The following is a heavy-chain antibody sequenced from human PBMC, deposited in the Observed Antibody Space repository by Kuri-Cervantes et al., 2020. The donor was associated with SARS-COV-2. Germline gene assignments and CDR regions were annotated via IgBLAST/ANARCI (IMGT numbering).Heavy chain of an antibody. Sequence: GESLKISCAASGFTFSSYWMSWVRQAPGKGLEWVANIKQDGSEKYYVDSVKGRFTISRDNSKNTLYLQMNSLRAEDTAVYYCAKGGCSSTSCYDGAFDIWGQGTMVTVSS. CDR3: AKGGCSSTSCYDGAFDI. CDR2: IKQDGSEK. J-gene: IGHJ3*02. CDR1: GFTFSSYW. D-gene: IGHD2-2*01. V-gene: IGHV3-7*01.